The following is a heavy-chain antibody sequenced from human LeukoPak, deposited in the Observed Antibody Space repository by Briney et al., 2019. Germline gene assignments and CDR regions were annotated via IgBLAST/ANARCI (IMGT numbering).Heavy chain of an antibody. CDR1: GASISSNTYY. Sequence: SETLSLTCTVSGASISSNTYYWGWIRQPPGRGLEWIGSIYYSGSTYYNPSLKSRVTISVDTSKNQFSLKLSSVTAADTAVYYCARDLYDSSGYYFLDWFDPWGQGTLVTVSS. D-gene: IGHD3-22*01. J-gene: IGHJ5*02. CDR2: IYYSGST. CDR3: ARDLYDSSGYYFLDWFDP. V-gene: IGHV4-39*07.